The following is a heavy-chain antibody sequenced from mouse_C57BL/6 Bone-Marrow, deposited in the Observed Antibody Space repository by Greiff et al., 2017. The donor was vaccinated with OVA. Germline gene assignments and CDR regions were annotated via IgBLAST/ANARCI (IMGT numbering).Heavy chain of an antibody. CDR1: GYTFTSYG. Sequence: QVQLKESGAELARPGASVKLSCKASGYTFTSYGISWVKQRPGQGLEWIGEIYPRSGNTYYNEKFKGKATLTADKSSSTAYMELRSLTSEDSAVYFGARSEYYGSSYFDYWGQGTTLTVSS. D-gene: IGHD1-1*01. J-gene: IGHJ2*01. CDR3: ARSEYYGSSYFDY. CDR2: IYPRSGNT. V-gene: IGHV1-81*01.